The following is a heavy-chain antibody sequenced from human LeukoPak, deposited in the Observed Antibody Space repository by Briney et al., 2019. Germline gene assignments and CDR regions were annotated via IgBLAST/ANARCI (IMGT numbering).Heavy chain of an antibody. Sequence: ASVKVSCKASGYTFTSYDINWVRQATGQGLEWMGWMNPNSDNTGYAQKFQGRVTMTRNTSISTAYMELSSLRSEDTAVYYCAREAPHCSSTSCLQYYYYGMDVWGQGTTVTVSS. CDR2: MNPNSDNT. V-gene: IGHV1-8*01. D-gene: IGHD2-2*01. J-gene: IGHJ6*02. CDR3: AREAPHCSSTSCLQYYYYGMDV. CDR1: GYTFTSYD.